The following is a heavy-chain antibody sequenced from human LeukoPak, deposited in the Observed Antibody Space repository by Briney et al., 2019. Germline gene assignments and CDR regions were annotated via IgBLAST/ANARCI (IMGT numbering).Heavy chain of an antibody. V-gene: IGHV3-30*02. J-gene: IGHJ5*02. D-gene: IGHD2-21*02. Sequence: GGSLRLSCVASGFNFRHYDMHWVRQAPGKGLDWVAFIHIDGSNKYYAVSVKGRFTISRDNSKNTLYLQMNSLRTEDTAVYYCAKGDTSWGQGTLVTVTS. CDR1: GFNFRHYD. CDR3: AKGDTS. CDR2: IHIDGSNK.